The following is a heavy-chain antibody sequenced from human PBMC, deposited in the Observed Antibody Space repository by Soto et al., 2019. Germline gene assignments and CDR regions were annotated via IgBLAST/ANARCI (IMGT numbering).Heavy chain of an antibody. J-gene: IGHJ6*02. CDR1: GYTLTSYG. Sequence: QVQLVQSGAEVKKPGASVKVSCKASGYTLTSYGISWVRQAPGQGLEWMGWISAYNGNTNYAQKLQGRVTMTTDTSTSTAYLELRSLRSDDTAVYYCARRRAHGGRPAYYYYGMDVWGQGTTVTVSS. CDR2: ISAYNGNT. CDR3: ARRRAHGGRPAYYYYGMDV. D-gene: IGHD3-16*01. V-gene: IGHV1-18*04.